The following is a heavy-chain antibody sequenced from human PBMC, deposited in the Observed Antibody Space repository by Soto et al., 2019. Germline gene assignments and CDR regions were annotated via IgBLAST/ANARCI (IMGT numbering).Heavy chain of an antibody. CDR3: AKPREETERPYYGFDP. CDR2: ISGSGSNT. D-gene: IGHD1-1*01. J-gene: IGHJ5*02. Sequence: EVQLLESGGGLVQPGGSLRLSCAASGFTFSSYAMSWVRQAPGKGLEWVSGISGSGSNTYYADSVKGRFTISRDNSKNPLYLQMNSLRAEDTATYYCAKPREETERPYYGFDPWGQGTLVTVSS. CDR1: GFTFSSYA. V-gene: IGHV3-23*01.